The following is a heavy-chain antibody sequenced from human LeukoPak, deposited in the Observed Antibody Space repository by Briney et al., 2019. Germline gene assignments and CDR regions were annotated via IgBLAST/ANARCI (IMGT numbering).Heavy chain of an antibody. Sequence: PGGSLRLSCAASGFTFSAYRMSWVRQAPGKGLEWLSYISGDSQTTYYADSVKGRFTISRDNDKNSVYLQVNSLRDEDTAVYYCTRGRYQFLGPNDYWGQGSLVTVSS. V-gene: IGHV3-48*02. CDR2: ISGDSQTT. CDR1: GFTFSAYR. D-gene: IGHD2-2*01. CDR3: TRGRYQFLGPNDY. J-gene: IGHJ4*02.